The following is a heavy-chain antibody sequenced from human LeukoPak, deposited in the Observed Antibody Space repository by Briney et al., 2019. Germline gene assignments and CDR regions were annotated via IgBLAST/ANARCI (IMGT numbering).Heavy chain of an antibody. V-gene: IGHV4-39*07. CDR1: GGSISSSSYY. CDR3: ARDRVRLKDYVWGSHIGTGHDY. J-gene: IGHJ4*02. Sequence: PSETLSLTCTVSGGSISSSSYYWGWIRQPPGKGLEWIGSIYYSGSTYYNPSLKSRVTISVDTSKNQFSLKLSSVTAEDTAVYYCARDRVRLKDYVWGSHIGTGHDYWGQGTLVTVSS. CDR2: IYYSGST. D-gene: IGHD3-16*01.